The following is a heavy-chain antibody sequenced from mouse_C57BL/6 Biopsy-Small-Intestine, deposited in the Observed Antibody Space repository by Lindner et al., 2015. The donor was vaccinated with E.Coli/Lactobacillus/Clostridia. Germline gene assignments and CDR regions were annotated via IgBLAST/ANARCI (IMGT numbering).Heavy chain of an antibody. D-gene: IGHD1-1*02. CDR1: GNTFTSYD. CDR3: LTSSSYGYTSDSGRWFDP. CDR2: MNPKSGNT. Sequence: SVKVSCKASGNTFTSYDFNWVRQATGQGLEWMGWMNPKSGNTGYAQKFQGRVTMTRDTSISTAYMELSGLRSEDTAVYYCLTSSSYGYTSDSGRWFDPWGQGTLVTVSS. V-gene: IGHV1-81*01. J-gene: IGHJ4*01.